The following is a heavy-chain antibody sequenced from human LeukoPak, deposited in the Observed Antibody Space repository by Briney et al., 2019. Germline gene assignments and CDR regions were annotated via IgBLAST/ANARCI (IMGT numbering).Heavy chain of an antibody. D-gene: IGHD1-1*01. CDR2: MDQDGSKK. Sequence: GGSLRLSCAASGFTFTNYWMSWVRQAPGKGLEWVANMDQDGSKKYYMDSVKGRFTISRDNAKNSLYLQMNSLRAEDTAVYYCATNNGRNYWGQGTLVTVSS. J-gene: IGHJ4*02. CDR3: ATNNGRNY. CDR1: GFTFTNYW. V-gene: IGHV3-7*02.